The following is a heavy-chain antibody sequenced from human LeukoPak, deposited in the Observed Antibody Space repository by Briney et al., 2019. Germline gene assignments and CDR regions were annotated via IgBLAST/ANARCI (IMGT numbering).Heavy chain of an antibody. J-gene: IGHJ4*02. Sequence: GGSLRLSCEASGFTFSSYAMSWVRQAPGKGLEWVSAISGSGGSTYYADSVKGRFTISRDNSKNTLYLQMNSLRAEDTAVYYCAKSFGSGRYADYWGQGTLVTVSS. D-gene: IGHD3-3*01. CDR1: GFTFSSYA. CDR3: AKSFGSGRYADY. CDR2: ISGSGGST. V-gene: IGHV3-23*01.